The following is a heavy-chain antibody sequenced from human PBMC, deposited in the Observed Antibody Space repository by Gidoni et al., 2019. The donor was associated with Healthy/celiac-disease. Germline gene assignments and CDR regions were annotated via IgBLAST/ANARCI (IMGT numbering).Heavy chain of an antibody. Sequence: QLQLQESGPGLVNPSETLSLTCTVSGCSISSSSYYWGWIRQPPGKGLEWIGSIYYSGSTYYNPSLKSRVTISVDTSKNQFSLKLSSVTAADTAVYYCASTIVVVTDDAFDIWGQGTMVTVSS. V-gene: IGHV4-39*01. CDR1: GCSISSSSYY. J-gene: IGHJ3*02. CDR3: ASTIVVVTDDAFDI. CDR2: IYYSGST. D-gene: IGHD2-21*02.